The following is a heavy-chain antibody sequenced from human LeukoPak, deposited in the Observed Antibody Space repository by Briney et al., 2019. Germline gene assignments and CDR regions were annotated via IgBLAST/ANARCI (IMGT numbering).Heavy chain of an antibody. V-gene: IGHV4-59*01. CDR3: ARDGAGYCSSTSCYRGGYYYYYMDV. J-gene: IGHJ6*03. CDR1: GGSISSYY. D-gene: IGHD2-2*02. CDR2: IYYSGST. Sequence: SETLSLTCTVSGGSISSYYWSWIRQPPGKGLEWIGYIYYSGSTNYNPSLQSRVTISVDTSKNQFSLKLSSVTAADTAVYYCARDGAGYCSSTSCYRGGYYYYYMDVWGKGTTVTVSS.